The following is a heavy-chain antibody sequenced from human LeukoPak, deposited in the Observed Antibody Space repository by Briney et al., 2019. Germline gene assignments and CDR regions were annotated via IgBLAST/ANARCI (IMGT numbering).Heavy chain of an antibody. Sequence: ASVKVSCRASGYTFTSYGISWVRQALGQGLEWMGWISAYNGNTNYAQKLQGRVTMTTDTSTSTAYMELRSLRSDDTAVYYCARVVLLWFGEQKGIDYWGQGTLVTVSS. CDR2: ISAYNGNT. D-gene: IGHD3-10*01. J-gene: IGHJ4*02. CDR3: ARVVLLWFGEQKGIDY. CDR1: GYTFTSYG. V-gene: IGHV1-18*04.